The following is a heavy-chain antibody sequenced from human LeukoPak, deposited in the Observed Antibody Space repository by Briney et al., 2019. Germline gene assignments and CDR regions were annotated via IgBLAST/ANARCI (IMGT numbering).Heavy chain of an antibody. V-gene: IGHV3-48*02. CDR3: AREDGYNVGFDV. Sequence: GGSLRLSCAASGFTFNSYSMSWVRQAPGKGLEWVSSISSDSSTLYYADSVKGRFTISRDNAKNSLYLQMNSLRDEDTAVYYCAREDGYNVGFDVWGQGTMVTVSS. J-gene: IGHJ3*01. CDR1: GFTFNSYS. CDR2: ISSDSSTL. D-gene: IGHD5-24*01.